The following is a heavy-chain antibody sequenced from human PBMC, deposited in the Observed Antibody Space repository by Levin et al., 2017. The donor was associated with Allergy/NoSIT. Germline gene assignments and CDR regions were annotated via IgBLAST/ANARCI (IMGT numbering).Heavy chain of an antibody. CDR3: ARHKSFISSAGFDF. J-gene: IGHJ4*02. Sequence: SQTLSLTCTVSGASVSLYYWSWVRQPPGKGLQWIGCIYNNADYNPSLKNRVTISRDTSKNQVSLTLTSLTAADTAVYFCARHKSFISSAGFDFWGQGALVAVSP. CDR1: GASVSLYY. CDR2: IYNNA. V-gene: IGHV4-59*08. D-gene: IGHD6-25*01.